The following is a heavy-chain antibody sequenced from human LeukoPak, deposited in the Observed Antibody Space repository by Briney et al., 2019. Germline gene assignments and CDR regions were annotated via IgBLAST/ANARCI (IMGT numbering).Heavy chain of an antibody. D-gene: IGHD1-1*01. CDR2: ISSSGGTT. CDR3: AKDPKDNSAS. Sequence: GGALRLSCAASGFTFSNYAMSWVRQAPGRGLEWVSTISSSGGTTYYADSVKGRFTISRDHSKNTLYLQMNNLRAEDTAVYYCAKDPKDNSASWGLGTLVTVSS. V-gene: IGHV3-23*01. CDR1: GFTFSNYA. J-gene: IGHJ5*02.